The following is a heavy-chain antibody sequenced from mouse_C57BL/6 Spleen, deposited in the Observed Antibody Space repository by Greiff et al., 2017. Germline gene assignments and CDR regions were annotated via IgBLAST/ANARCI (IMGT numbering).Heavy chain of an antibody. J-gene: IGHJ2*01. CDR3: TDYYGSSFDY. D-gene: IGHD1-1*01. Sequence: QVHVKQSGAELVRPGASVTLSCKASGYTFTDYEMHWVKQTPVHGLEWIGAIDPETGGTAYNQKFKGKAILTADKSSSTAYMELRSLTSEDSAVYYCTDYYGSSFDYWGQGTTLTVSS. CDR2: IDPETGGT. V-gene: IGHV1-15*01. CDR1: GYTFTDYE.